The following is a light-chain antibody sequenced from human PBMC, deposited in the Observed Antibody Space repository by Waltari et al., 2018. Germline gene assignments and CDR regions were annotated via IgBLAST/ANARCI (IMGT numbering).Light chain of an antibody. CDR1: SSDVGVYNY. CDR3: TSYASSNSVV. J-gene: IGLJ2*01. Sequence: QSALTQPPSASGSPGQSVTISCTGTSSDVGVYNYVSWYQQHPGKAPKPMIYEVSKRPSGVPDRFSGSKSGNTASLTVSGLQAEDEADYYCTSYASSNSVVFGGGTKLTVL. V-gene: IGLV2-8*01. CDR2: EVS.